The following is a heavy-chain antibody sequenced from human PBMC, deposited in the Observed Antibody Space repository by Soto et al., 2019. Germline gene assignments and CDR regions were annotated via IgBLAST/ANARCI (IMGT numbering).Heavy chain of an antibody. CDR1: GFSLSNARMG. V-gene: IGHV2-26*01. J-gene: IGHJ5*02. CDR2: IFSNDEK. CDR3: ARILADTDSAGCFDP. Sequence: QVTLKQSGPVLVKPTETLTLTCTVSGFSLSNARMGVSWIRQPPGTALEWLAHIFSNDEKSYSTSLKSRLTIAEDTSKSQVVLTMTNMDPVDTATYYCARILADTDSAGCFDPWGQGTLVTVAS. D-gene: IGHD5-18*01.